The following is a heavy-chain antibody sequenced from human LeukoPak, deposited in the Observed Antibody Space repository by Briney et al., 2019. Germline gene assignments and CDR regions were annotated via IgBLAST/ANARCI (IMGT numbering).Heavy chain of an antibody. Sequence: ASVKVSCKASGYTFTSYGISWVRQATGQGLEWMGWMNPNSGNTGYAQKFQGRVTMTRNTSISTAYMELSSLRSEDTAVYYCARGQQQLADPYYYYYGMDVWGQGTTVTVSS. J-gene: IGHJ6*02. V-gene: IGHV1-8*02. CDR1: GYTFTSYG. D-gene: IGHD6-13*01. CDR3: ARGQQQLADPYYYYYGMDV. CDR2: MNPNSGNT.